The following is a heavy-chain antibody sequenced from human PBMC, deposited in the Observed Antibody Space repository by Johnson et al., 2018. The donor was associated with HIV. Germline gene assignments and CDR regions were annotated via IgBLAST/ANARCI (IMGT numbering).Heavy chain of an antibody. Sequence: VQLVESRGALVQSGGSLRLSCAASGFTVSSNEMSWVRQAPGKGLEWVSYISSSGTTIYYADSVKGRFTISRDNVKNSLYLQMNSLRAEDTAVYYCARDPRGQHPRGAFDIWGQGTMVTVSS. D-gene: IGHD6-13*01. J-gene: IGHJ3*02. CDR2: ISSSGTTI. CDR3: ARDPRGQHPRGAFDI. CDR1: GFTVSSNE. V-gene: IGHV3-48*03.